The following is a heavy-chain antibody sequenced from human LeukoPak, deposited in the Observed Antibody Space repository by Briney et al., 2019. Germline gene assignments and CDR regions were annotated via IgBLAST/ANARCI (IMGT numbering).Heavy chain of an antibody. CDR3: AKVDYGDYGAFDI. CDR2: ISAGGGST. J-gene: IGHJ3*02. V-gene: IGHV3-23*01. Sequence: GGSLRLSCAASGFTFSRYAISWVRQAPGKGLEWISTISAGGGSTYYADSVKGRFTISRDNSKNTLYLQMNSLRAEDTAVYYCAKVDYGDYGAFDIWGQGTMVTVSS. D-gene: IGHD4-17*01. CDR1: GFTFSRYA.